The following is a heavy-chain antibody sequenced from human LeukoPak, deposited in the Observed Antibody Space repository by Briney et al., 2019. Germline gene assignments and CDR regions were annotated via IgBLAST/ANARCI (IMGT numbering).Heavy chain of an antibody. V-gene: IGHV3-23*01. CDR2: ISGSGGTT. Sequence: GGSLRLSCAASGFTLTTYVMTWVRQAPGKGLEWVSAISGSGGTTYYADSVKGRFTISRDNSKNTLYLQMNSLRAEDTAVYYCASLTIFPTSYFDYWGQGTLVTVSS. CDR3: ASLTIFPTSYFDY. CDR1: GFTLTTYV. J-gene: IGHJ4*02. D-gene: IGHD3-9*01.